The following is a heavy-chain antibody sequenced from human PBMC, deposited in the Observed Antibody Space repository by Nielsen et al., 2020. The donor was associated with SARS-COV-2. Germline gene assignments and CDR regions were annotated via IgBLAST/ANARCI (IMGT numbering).Heavy chain of an antibody. J-gene: IGHJ4*02. CDR3: ARTIYFDSSGYHYYFDY. CDR2: IYPRDSDT. D-gene: IGHD3-22*01. CDR1: GYTFANFW. V-gene: IGHV5-51*01. Sequence: GGSLRLSCKVSGYTFANFWIGWVRQMPGKGLEWMGLIYPRDSDTRYRPSFQGQVTVSVDKSINTAYLQWSSLKASDRAMYYCARTIYFDSSGYHYYFDYWGQGTLVTVSS.